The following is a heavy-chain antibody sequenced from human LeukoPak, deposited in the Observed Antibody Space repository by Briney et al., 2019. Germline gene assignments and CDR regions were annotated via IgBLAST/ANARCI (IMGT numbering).Heavy chain of an antibody. J-gene: IGHJ4*02. V-gene: IGHV3-48*04. Sequence: GGSLRLSCAASGFTFSSYSMNWVRQAPGEGLEWGSYISSSSSTIYYADSVKGRFTISRDNAKNSLYLQMNSLRAEDTAVYYCARVDGVPAAITGYWGQGTLVTVSS. CDR3: ARVDGVPAAITGY. CDR2: ISSSSSTI. D-gene: IGHD2-2*02. CDR1: GFTFSSYS.